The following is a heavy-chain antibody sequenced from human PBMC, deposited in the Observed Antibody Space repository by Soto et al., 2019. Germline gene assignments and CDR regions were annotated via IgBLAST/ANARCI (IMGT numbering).Heavy chain of an antibody. D-gene: IGHD6-13*01. CDR3: ARGGSWYADYYCYMDV. V-gene: IGHV4-59*01. CDR1: GGSISSYY. Sequence: PSETLSLTCTVSGGSISSYYWSWIRQPPGKGLEWIGYIYYSGSTNYNPSLKSRVTISVDTSKNQFSLKLSSVTAADTAVYYCARGGSWYADYYCYMDVWGKGTTVTVSS. J-gene: IGHJ6*03. CDR2: IYYSGST.